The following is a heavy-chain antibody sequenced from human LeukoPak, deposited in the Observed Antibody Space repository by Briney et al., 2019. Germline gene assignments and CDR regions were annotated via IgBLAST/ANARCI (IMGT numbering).Heavy chain of an antibody. V-gene: IGHV1-8*03. J-gene: IGHJ4*02. CDR1: GYTFTSYD. Sequence: RASGKVSCKASGYTFTSYDINWVRQATGQGLEWMGWMNPNSGNTGYAQKFQGRVTITRNTSISTAYMELSSLRSEDTAVYYCARGYSYGYAPYWGQGTLVTVSS. CDR3: ARGYSYGYAPY. CDR2: MNPNSGNT. D-gene: IGHD5-18*01.